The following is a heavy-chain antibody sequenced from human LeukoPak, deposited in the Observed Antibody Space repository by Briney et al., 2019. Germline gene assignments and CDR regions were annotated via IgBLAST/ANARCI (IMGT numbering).Heavy chain of an antibody. V-gene: IGHV1-18*01. CDR1: GYXFTSYG. J-gene: IGHJ4*02. Sequence: ASVKVSCKASGYXFTSYGMSWVRQAPGQGLEWMGCISAYNGNTNYAQKLQGSVTMTTDTSTSTAYMELRSLRSDDTAVYYCARARRYCSGGSCYREMATIDYWGQGTLVTVSS. D-gene: IGHD2-15*01. CDR2: ISAYNGNT. CDR3: ARARRYCSGGSCYREMATIDY.